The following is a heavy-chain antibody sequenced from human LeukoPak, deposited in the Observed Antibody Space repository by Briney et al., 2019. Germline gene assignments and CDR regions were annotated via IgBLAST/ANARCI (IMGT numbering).Heavy chain of an antibody. Sequence: GGSLRLSCAASGFTFSSYGMHWVRQAPGKGLEWMAVIWYDGSSKYYADSVKGRFTISRDNSKNMLYLQMNSLGAEDTAVYYCARAPKVGAFPGFDYWGQGTLVTVSS. V-gene: IGHV3-33*01. D-gene: IGHD1-26*01. CDR1: GFTFSSYG. J-gene: IGHJ4*02. CDR2: IWYDGSSK. CDR3: ARAPKVGAFPGFDY.